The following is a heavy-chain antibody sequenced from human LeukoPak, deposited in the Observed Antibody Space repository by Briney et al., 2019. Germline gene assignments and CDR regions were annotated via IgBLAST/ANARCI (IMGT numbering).Heavy chain of an antibody. CDR3: ARDRTAMDFDY. J-gene: IGHJ4*02. V-gene: IGHV3-48*04. D-gene: IGHD5-18*01. Sequence: GGSLRLSCAASGFTFSSYSMSWIRQAPGKGLEWVSYISSSGSTIYYAGSVKGRFTISRDNAKNSLYLQMNSLRAEDTAVYYCARDRTAMDFDYWGQGTLVTVSS. CDR1: GFTFSSYS. CDR2: ISSSGSTI.